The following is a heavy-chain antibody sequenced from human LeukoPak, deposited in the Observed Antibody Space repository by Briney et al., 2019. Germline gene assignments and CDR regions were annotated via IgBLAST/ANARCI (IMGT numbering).Heavy chain of an antibody. CDR3: ARLRWGGNYYYYYYMDV. D-gene: IGHD4-23*01. Sequence: SETLSLTCTVSDASIKSNAYYCGWIRQPPGKGLEWIGNVFYSGTTYYNPSLKSRVTISVDTSKNQFSLKLSSVTAADTAVYYCARLRWGGNYYYYYYMDVWGKGTTVTVSS. V-gene: IGHV4-39*07. CDR1: DASIKSNAYY. J-gene: IGHJ6*03. CDR2: VFYSGTT.